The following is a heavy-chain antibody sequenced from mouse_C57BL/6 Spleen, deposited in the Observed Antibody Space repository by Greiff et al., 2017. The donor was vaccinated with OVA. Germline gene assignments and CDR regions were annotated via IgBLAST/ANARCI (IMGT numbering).Heavy chain of an antibody. CDR1: GYTFTSYW. Sequence: VKLQQPGAELVRPGSSVKLSCKASGYTFTSYWMHWVKQRPIQGLEWIGNIDPSDSETHYNQKFKDKATLTVDKSSSTAYMQLSSLTSEDSAVYYCARDYYSSNYYAMDYWGQGTSVTVSS. CDR2: IDPSDSET. J-gene: IGHJ4*01. V-gene: IGHV1-52*01. D-gene: IGHD2-5*01. CDR3: ARDYYSSNYYAMDY.